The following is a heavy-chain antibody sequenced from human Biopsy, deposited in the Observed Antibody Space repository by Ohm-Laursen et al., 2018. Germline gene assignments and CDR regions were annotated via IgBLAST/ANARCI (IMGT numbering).Heavy chain of an antibody. J-gene: IGHJ3*02. CDR2: VYYSGGT. Sequence: GTLSLTWSVSGGSMTGYEWSWIRLAPGKGLEWIGYVYYSGGTKYNPSLASRVTFSVDMSKSQFSLKLYSVTAADTAVYYCARVEAGTYDALDIWGQGTLVAVSA. V-gene: IGHV4-59*01. D-gene: IGHD1-26*01. CDR3: ARVEAGTYDALDI. CDR1: GGSMTGYE.